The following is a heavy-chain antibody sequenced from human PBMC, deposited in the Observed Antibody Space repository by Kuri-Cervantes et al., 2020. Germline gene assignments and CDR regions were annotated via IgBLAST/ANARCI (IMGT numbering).Heavy chain of an antibody. J-gene: IGHJ4*02. CDR2: ISGSGGNT. D-gene: IGHD3-16*01. V-gene: IGHV3-23*01. CDR3: AKGGYDYIWGSSFSFFDY. CDR1: GFTFSTYA. Sequence: GGSLRLSCAASGFTFSTYAMNWVRQAPGKGLEWVSGISGSGGNTYYADSVKGRFTISRDNSKNTLYLQMNSLRAEETAVYYCAKGGYDYIWGSSFSFFDYWGQGTLVTVSS.